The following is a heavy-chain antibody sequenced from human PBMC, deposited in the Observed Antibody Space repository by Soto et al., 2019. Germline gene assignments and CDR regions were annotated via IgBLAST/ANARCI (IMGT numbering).Heavy chain of an antibody. CDR2: VSGSGGNT. V-gene: IGHV3-23*01. Sequence: EVQLLESGGGLVQPGGSLRLSCAASGFIFSSYAMSWVRQAPGKGLEWVSAVSGSGGNTYYVESVKGRFTISRDNSKNTLYLQMNSLRAEDTAVYYCAKDGRTYYYGSGSLYYFDYWGQGTLVTVSS. D-gene: IGHD3-10*01. CDR3: AKDGRTYYYGSGSLYYFDY. J-gene: IGHJ4*02. CDR1: GFIFSSYA.